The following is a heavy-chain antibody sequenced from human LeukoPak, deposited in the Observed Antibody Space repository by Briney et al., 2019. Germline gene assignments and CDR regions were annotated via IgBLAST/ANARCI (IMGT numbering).Heavy chain of an antibody. Sequence: GASLRLSCEASGFIFNNYWMSWVRQTPGEGLEWVANIKEDGSEQYYVDSVKGRFTITRDNAKNLLYLQVNSLRAEDTAVYYCASDVSNSGWYEGTFDVWGQGTMVTVSS. CDR2: IKEDGSEQ. J-gene: IGHJ3*01. CDR1: GFIFNNYW. V-gene: IGHV3-7*03. D-gene: IGHD6-19*01. CDR3: ASDVSNSGWYEGTFDV.